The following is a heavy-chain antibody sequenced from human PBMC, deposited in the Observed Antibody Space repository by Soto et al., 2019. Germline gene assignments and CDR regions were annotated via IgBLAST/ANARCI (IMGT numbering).Heavy chain of an antibody. J-gene: IGHJ6*02. Sequence: GASVKVSCKASGGTFSSYAISWVRQAPGQGLEWMGGIIPIFGTANYAQKFQGRVAITADESTSTAYMELSSLRSEDTAVYYCARDHTPVTTVTHYYYYYGMDVWGQGTTVTVSS. D-gene: IGHD4-4*01. CDR3: ARDHTPVTTVTHYYYYYGMDV. CDR1: GGTFSSYA. CDR2: IIPIFGTA. V-gene: IGHV1-69*13.